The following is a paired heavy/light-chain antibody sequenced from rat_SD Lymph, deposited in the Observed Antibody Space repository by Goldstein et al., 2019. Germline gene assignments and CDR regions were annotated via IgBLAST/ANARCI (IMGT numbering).Light chain of an antibody. CDR1: QDVGIY. V-gene: IGKV14S9*01. Sequence: DIQMTQSPSSMSVSLGDTVTITCRASQDVGIYVNWFQQKPGKSPRRMIYRATNLADGVPSRFSGSRSGSDYSLTISSLESEDVADYHCLQYDEYPRTFGGGTKLELK. CDR2: RAT. CDR3: LQYDEYPRT. J-gene: IGKJ1*01.
Heavy chain of an antibody. Sequence: QVTLKESGPGMLQPSKTLSLTCSFSGFSLSTSGMVVSWIRQPSGKSLEWLAAIDWDGDKYYNPSLKSRLTVSKDTSNTQVFLKITSVDTADTATYYCARSGYYYDGTYYYDVMDAWGQGASVTVSS. J-gene: IGHJ4*01. CDR2: IDWDGDK. CDR3: ARSGYYYDGTYYYDVMDA. V-gene: IGHV8-22*01. CDR1: GFSLSTSGMV. D-gene: IGHD1-12*02.